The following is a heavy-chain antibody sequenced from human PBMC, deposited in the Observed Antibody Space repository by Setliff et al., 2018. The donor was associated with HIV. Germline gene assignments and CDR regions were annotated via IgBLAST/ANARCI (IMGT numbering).Heavy chain of an antibody. D-gene: IGHD3-9*01. Sequence: PGESLKIPCAASGFTVDSKYMSWVRQAPGKGLEWVSVMYSGGTTYYAGSVKGRSTISRDVSNNTLYFQMNSLRAEDTAIYFCAKNDDILTGFANWGQGTLVTVSS. CDR1: GFTVDSKY. J-gene: IGHJ4*02. CDR3: AKNDDILTGFAN. V-gene: IGHV3-53*01. CDR2: MYSGGTT.